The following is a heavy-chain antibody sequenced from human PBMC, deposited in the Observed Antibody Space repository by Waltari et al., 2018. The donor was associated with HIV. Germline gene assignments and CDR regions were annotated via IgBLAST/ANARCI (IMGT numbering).Heavy chain of an antibody. CDR1: GYPFTQYG. Sequence: QVQLVQSGTEVKKPGASVKVSCKASGYPFTQYGISWVRQAPGQGLGWMGWTSTYNLNTNDAQKFQGRITLTRDTSTSTVYMELMSLTSDDTAVYYCAREGFCRGGSCYSGAVDIWGQGTLVTVSS. J-gene: IGHJ3*02. CDR3: AREGFCRGGSCYSGAVDI. CDR2: TSTYNLNT. D-gene: IGHD2-15*01. V-gene: IGHV1-18*04.